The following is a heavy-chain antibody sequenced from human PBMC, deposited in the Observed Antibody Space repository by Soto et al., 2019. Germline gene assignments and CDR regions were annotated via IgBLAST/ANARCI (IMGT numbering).Heavy chain of an antibody. D-gene: IGHD3-9*01. CDR2: ISYDGSNK. V-gene: IGHV3-30*18. Sequence: QVQLVESGGGVVQPGRSLRLSCAASGFTFSSYGMHWVRQAPGKGLEWVAVISYDGSNKYYADSVKGRFTISRDNSKNTLYLQMNRLRAEDTAVYYCAKDVGLDLSGYYDYYYGMDVWGQGTTVTVSS. J-gene: IGHJ6*02. CDR3: AKDVGLDLSGYYDYYYGMDV. CDR1: GFTFSSYG.